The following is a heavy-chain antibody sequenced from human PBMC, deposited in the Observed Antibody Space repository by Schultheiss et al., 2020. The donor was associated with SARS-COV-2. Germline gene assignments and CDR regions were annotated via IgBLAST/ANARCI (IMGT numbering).Heavy chain of an antibody. D-gene: IGHD6-19*01. CDR3: ARDQGVYSSGRGY. CDR2: INPSGGST. Sequence: ASVKVSCKASGYTFTGYYMHWVRQAPGQGLEWMGIINPSGGSTSYAQKFQGRVTMTTDTSTSTAYMELRSLRSDDTAVYYCARDQGVYSSGRGYWGQGTLVTVSS. J-gene: IGHJ4*02. V-gene: IGHV1-46*01. CDR1: GYTFTGYY.